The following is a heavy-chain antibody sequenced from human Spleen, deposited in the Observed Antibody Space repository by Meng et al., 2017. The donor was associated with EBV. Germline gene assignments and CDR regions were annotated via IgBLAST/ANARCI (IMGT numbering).Heavy chain of an antibody. CDR3: ASESGRGYTPDY. J-gene: IGHJ4*02. CDR1: EGTFSSSA. V-gene: IGHV1-69*01. CDR2: LIPMFGAP. Sequence: GRLGQSGAGVSKPGSSVRVSCKTSEGTFSSSAISWVRQAPGQGLEWMGGLIPMFGAPNYAQKFQGRVTIIADESTSTHYMELSSLRSEDTAVYYCASESGRGYTPDYWGQGTLVTVSS. D-gene: IGHD3-10*01.